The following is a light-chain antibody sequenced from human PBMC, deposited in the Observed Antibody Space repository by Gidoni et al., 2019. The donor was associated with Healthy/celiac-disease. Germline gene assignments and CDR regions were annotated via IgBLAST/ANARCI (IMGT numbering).Light chain of an antibody. Sequence: DIVMTQSPLSLPVISGEPASISCRSSQSLLHSNGYNYLDWYLQKPGQSPQLLIYLGSNRASGVPDRFSGSGSGTDFTLKISRVEAEDVGVYYCMQALQTPFTFGPGTKVDIK. V-gene: IGKV2-28*01. CDR3: MQALQTPFT. CDR2: LGS. CDR1: QSLLHSNGYNY. J-gene: IGKJ3*01.